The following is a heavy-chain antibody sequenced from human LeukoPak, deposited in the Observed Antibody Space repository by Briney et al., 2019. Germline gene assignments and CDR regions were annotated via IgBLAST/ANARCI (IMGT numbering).Heavy chain of an antibody. J-gene: IGHJ4*02. V-gene: IGHV4-34*01. CDR1: GGSFSGYY. CDR2: INHSGST. Sequence: SETLSLTCAVYGGSFSGYYWSWIRQPPGKGLEWIGEINHSGSTNYNPSLKSRVTISVDTSKNRFSLKLSSVTAADTAVYYCARAEDIILPFDYWGQGTLVTVSS. D-gene: IGHD2-8*02. CDR3: ARAEDIILPFDY.